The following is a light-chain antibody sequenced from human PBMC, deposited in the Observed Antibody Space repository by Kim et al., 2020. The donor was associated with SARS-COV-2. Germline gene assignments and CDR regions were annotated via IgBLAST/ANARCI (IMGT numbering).Light chain of an antibody. Sequence: LSPGDRATLSCRASQSVTSSYLAWYQQKPGQAPRLLIYDASSRATGIPDRFSGSGSGTDFTLTISRLEPEDFAVYYCQQYGSSLYTFGQGTKLEIK. CDR2: DAS. J-gene: IGKJ2*01. CDR3: QQYGSSLYT. CDR1: QSVTSSY. V-gene: IGKV3-20*01.